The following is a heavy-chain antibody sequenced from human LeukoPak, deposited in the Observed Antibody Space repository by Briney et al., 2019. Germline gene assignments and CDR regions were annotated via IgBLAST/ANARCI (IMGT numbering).Heavy chain of an antibody. CDR2: INGRGVNT. J-gene: IGHJ5*02. CDR1: GFTFTIYA. Sequence: GGSLRLSCAASGFTFTIYAMTWVRQAPGVGLEWVSSINGRGVNTYYADSVKGRFTISRDNSKNILYLQMNGLRAEDTAVYYCARDRSGDFPNWFDPWGQGTLVTVSS. CDR3: ARDRSGDFPNWFDP. D-gene: IGHD3-16*01. V-gene: IGHV3-23*01.